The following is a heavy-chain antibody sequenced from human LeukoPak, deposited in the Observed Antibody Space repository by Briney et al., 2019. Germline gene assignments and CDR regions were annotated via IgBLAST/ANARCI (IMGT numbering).Heavy chain of an antibody. CDR1: GFTFSGYA. CDR2: ISYDGSNK. D-gene: IGHD6-19*01. J-gene: IGHJ4*02. V-gene: IGHV3-30-3*01. Sequence: GGSLRLSCAASGFTFSGYAMHWVRQAPGKGLEWVAVISYDGSNKYYADSVKGRFTISRDNSKNTLYLQVNSLRAEDTAVYYCARLPRSGWYDFYDYWGQGTLVTVSS. CDR3: ARLPRSGWYDFYDY.